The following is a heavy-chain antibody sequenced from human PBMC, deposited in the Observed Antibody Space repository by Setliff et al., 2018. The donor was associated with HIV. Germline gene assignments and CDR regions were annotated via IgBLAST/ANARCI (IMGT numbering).Heavy chain of an antibody. CDR1: GFTFSSYG. V-gene: IGHV3-NL1*01. CDR2: ISGSGDTA. D-gene: IGHD6-19*01. Sequence: GGSLRLSCAASGFTFSSYGMHWVRQAPGKGLEWVSGISGSGDTANYADSVKGRFTISRDNSKNTLYLQMNSLRAEDTAVYYCARGSSGWGQGTLVTVSS. CDR3: ARGSSG. J-gene: IGHJ4*02.